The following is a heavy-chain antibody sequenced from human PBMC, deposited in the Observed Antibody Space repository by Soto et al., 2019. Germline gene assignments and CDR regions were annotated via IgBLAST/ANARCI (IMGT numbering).Heavy chain of an antibody. CDR1: GGSFSGYY. CDR2: INHSGST. Sequence: PSETLSLTCAVYGGSFSGYYWSWIRQPPGKGLEWIGEINHSGSTNYNPSLKGRVTISVDTSKNQFSLKLSSVTAADTAVYYCARSWISPAPGGWFDPWGQGTLVTVSS. J-gene: IGHJ5*02. V-gene: IGHV4-34*01. CDR3: ARSWISPAPGGWFDP. D-gene: IGHD2-2*03.